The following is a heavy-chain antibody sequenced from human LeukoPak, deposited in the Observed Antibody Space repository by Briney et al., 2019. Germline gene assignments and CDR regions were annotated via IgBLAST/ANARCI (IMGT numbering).Heavy chain of an antibody. V-gene: IGHV3-23*01. D-gene: IGHD4-17*01. CDR3: AKEETMSTVNTYCDY. CDR1: GFTFRSYA. Sequence: SGGSLRLSCAASGFTFRSYAMNWVRQAPGKGLEWVSAISGSGGSTYYADSVKGRFTISRDNSKNTLYLQMNSLRAEDTAVYYCAKEETMSTVNTYCDYWGQGTLVTVSS. CDR2: ISGSGGST. J-gene: IGHJ4*02.